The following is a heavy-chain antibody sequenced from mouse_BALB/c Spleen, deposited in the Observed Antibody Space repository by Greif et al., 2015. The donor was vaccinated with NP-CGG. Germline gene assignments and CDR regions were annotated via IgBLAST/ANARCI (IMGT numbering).Heavy chain of an antibody. Sequence: VQLQQSGAELVKPGASVKLSCKASGYTFTSYYMYWVKQRPGQGLEWIGEINPSNGGTNFNEKFKSKATLTVDKSSSTAYMQLSSLTSEDSAVYYCTSYAPFAYWGQGTLVTVSA. CDR2: INPSNGGT. CDR1: GYTFTSYY. V-gene: IGHV1S81*02. D-gene: IGHD6-5*01. J-gene: IGHJ3*01. CDR3: TSYAPFAY.